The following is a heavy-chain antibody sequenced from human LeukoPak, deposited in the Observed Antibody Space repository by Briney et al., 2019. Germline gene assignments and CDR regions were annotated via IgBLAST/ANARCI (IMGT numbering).Heavy chain of an antibody. CDR3: ARGQYSSSWYYYYYYMDV. V-gene: IGHV4-39*07. Sequence: SETLSLTCTVSGGSISSSSYYWGWLRQPPGKGLEWIGSIYYSGSTYYNPSLKSRVTISVDTSKNQFSLKLSSVTAADTAVYYCARGQYSSSWYYYYYYMDVWGKGTTVTVSS. J-gene: IGHJ6*03. CDR1: GGSISSSSYY. CDR2: IYYSGST. D-gene: IGHD6-13*01.